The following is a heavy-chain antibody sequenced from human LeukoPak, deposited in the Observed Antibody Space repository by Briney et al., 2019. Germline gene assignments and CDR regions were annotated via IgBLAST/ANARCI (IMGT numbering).Heavy chain of an antibody. V-gene: IGHV3-21*01. D-gene: IGHD4-17*01. CDR1: GFTFSSYS. J-gene: IGHJ4*02. Sequence: PGGSLRLSCAASGFTFSSYSMNWVRQAPGKGLEWVSSISSSSSYIYYADSVRGRFTISRDNAKNSLYLQMNSLRAEDTAVYYCARYQDYGDYKDYWGQGTLVTVSS. CDR2: ISSSSSYI. CDR3: ARYQDYGDYKDY.